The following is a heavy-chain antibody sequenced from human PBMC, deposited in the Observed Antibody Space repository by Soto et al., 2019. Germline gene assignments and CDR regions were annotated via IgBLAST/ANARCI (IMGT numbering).Heavy chain of an antibody. Sequence: QEQLVQSGAEVKKPGASVNVSCKASGYTFTSYDITWVRQATGQGLEWMGWMNPNSGNTGYAQKFQGRVTMTRNTSIGTAYMELSSLRSEDTAVYYCATERWEDAFDIWGQGTMVTVSS. CDR1: GYTFTSYD. V-gene: IGHV1-8*01. D-gene: IGHD1-26*01. CDR2: MNPNSGNT. J-gene: IGHJ3*02. CDR3: ATERWEDAFDI.